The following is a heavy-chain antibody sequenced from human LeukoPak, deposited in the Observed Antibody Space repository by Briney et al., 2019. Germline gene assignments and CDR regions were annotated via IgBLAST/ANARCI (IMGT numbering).Heavy chain of an antibody. D-gene: IGHD3-16*01. V-gene: IGHV4-59*08. CDR1: GDSISSYY. Sequence: PSETLSLTCTVSGDSISSYYWGWIRQPPGKGLEWIGYIYYSGSTNYNPSLKSRVTISVDTSRNQFSPRLSSVTAADTAVYYCARHWGFSDTHFDYWGQGTLVTVSS. CDR2: IYYSGST. CDR3: ARHWGFSDTHFDY. J-gene: IGHJ4*02.